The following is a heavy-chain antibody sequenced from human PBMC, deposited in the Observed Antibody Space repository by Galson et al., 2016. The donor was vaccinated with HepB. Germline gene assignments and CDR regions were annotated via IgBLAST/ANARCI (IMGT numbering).Heavy chain of an antibody. CDR1: GYTFTYYY. D-gene: IGHD3-9*01. CDR2: INPNGGST. Sequence: SVKVSCKASGYTFTYYYMHWVRQAPGQGLEWMGIINPNGGSTTYAQNFQGRLTMTRDTSTSTVYMELSSLRSDDTAVYYCARGDYDILTAYYGSAGDWGQGTLVTVSS. CDR3: ARGDYDILTAYYGSAGD. V-gene: IGHV1-46*01. J-gene: IGHJ4*02.